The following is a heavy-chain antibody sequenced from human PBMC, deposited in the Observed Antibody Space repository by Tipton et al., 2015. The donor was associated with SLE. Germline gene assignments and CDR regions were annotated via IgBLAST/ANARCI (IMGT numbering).Heavy chain of an antibody. J-gene: IGHJ4*02. CDR1: GGSISSSSYY. CDR2: IYYSGST. V-gene: IGHV4-39*07. Sequence: TLSLTCTVSGGSISSSSYYWGWIRQPPGKGLEWIGRIYYSGSTYYNPSLKSRVTISVDTSKNQFSLKLSSVTAADTAVYYCARGALGIVVVPAALFDYWGQGTLVTVSS. D-gene: IGHD2-2*03. CDR3: ARGALGIVVVPAALFDY.